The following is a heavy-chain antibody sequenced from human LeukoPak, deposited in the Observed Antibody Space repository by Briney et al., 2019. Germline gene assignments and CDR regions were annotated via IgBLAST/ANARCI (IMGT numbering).Heavy chain of an antibody. J-gene: IGHJ6*03. CDR3: AKAQDITMVRGVIIPNYYYMDV. CDR1: GFTFSSYG. D-gene: IGHD3-10*01. Sequence: GGSLRLSCAASGFTFSSYGMHGVRQAPGKGLEWVAFIRYDGSNKYYADSEKGRFTISRDNSKNTLYLQMNSLRAEDTAVYYCAKAQDITMVRGVIIPNYYYMDVWGKGTTVTISS. CDR2: IRYDGSNK. V-gene: IGHV3-30*02.